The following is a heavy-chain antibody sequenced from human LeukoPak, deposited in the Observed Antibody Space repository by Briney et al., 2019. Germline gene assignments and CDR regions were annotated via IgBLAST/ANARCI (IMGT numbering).Heavy chain of an antibody. J-gene: IGHJ3*02. CDR1: GGTFSSYA. CDR3: ARVSPSRLWFGETRGAFDI. D-gene: IGHD3-10*01. Sequence: ASVKVSCKASGGTFSSYAISWVRQAPGQGLEWMGGIIPIFGTANYAQKFQGRVTITADESTSTAYMELSSLRSEDTAVYYCARVSPSRLWFGETRGAFDIWGQGTMVTVSS. V-gene: IGHV1-69*13. CDR2: IIPIFGTA.